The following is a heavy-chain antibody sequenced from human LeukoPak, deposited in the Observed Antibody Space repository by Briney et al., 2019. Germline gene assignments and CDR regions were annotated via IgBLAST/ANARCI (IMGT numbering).Heavy chain of an antibody. CDR1: GYTFTSYD. CDR3: ARAGGYCGRISCPYYFDY. Sequence: EASVKVSCKASGYTFTSYDINWVRQATGQGLEWMGWMNPNSGNTGYAQKLQGRVTMTRNTSISTAYMELSSLRSEDTAVYYCARAGGYCGRISCPYYFDYWGQGSLVAVSS. V-gene: IGHV1-8*01. D-gene: IGHD2-15*01. J-gene: IGHJ4*02. CDR2: MNPNSGNT.